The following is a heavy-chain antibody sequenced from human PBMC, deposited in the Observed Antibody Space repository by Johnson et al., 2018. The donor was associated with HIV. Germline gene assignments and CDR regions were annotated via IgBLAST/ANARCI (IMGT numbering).Heavy chain of an antibody. CDR1: GFTLSTYG. CDR2: MSYDGSNK. J-gene: IGHJ3*02. CDR3: ARDRDRLNWNDGARDI. Sequence: QVQLVESGGGVVRPGGSLRLSCVASGFTLSTYGMHWVRQAPGKGLEWVAVMSYDGSNKYYADSVKGRFTILRDNSKNTLYLQMDSLRVEDTAVYYCARDRDRLNWNDGARDIWGQGTMVTVSS. V-gene: IGHV3-30*03. D-gene: IGHD1-20*01.